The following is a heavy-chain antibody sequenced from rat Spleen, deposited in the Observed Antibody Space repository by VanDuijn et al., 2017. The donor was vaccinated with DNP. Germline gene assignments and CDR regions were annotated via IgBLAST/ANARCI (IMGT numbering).Heavy chain of an antibody. D-gene: IGHD1-9*01. CDR3: ARHGTYYGYTGY. V-gene: IGHV5S23*01. CDR2: ISTGGGNT. J-gene: IGHJ2*01. CDR1: GFTFSNYD. Sequence: EVQLAESGGGLVQPGRSLKLSCAASGFTFSNYDMAWVRQAPTKGLEWIASISTGGGNTYYRDAVKGRFTVSRDNAESTLYLQMDSLRSEDTATYYCARHGTYYGYTGYWGQGVMVTVSS.